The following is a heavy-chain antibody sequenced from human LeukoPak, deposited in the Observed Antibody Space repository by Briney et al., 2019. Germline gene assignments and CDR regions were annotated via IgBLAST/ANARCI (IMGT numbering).Heavy chain of an antibody. CDR2: INPNSGGT. D-gene: IGHD2-2*01. Sequence: ASVKVSCKXSGYTFTGYYMHWVRQAPGQGLEWMGRINPNSGGTNYAQKFQGRVTMTRNTSISTAYMELSRLRSDDTAVYYCAKYCSSTSCPLGAFDIWGQGTMVTVSS. V-gene: IGHV1-2*02. CDR1: GYTFTGYY. CDR3: AKYCSSTSCPLGAFDI. J-gene: IGHJ3*02.